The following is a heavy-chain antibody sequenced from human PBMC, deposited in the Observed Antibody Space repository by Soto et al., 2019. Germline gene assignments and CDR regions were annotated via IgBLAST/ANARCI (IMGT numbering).Heavy chain of an antibody. D-gene: IGHD6-13*01. Sequence: EVQLVESGGGLVQPGRSLRLSCAASGFTFDDYAMHWVRQAPGKGLEWVSGISWNSGSISYADSVKGRFTISRDNAKHSLYLQMNRLRAEDTALYYCAKDIRSSWYGYYYDMDVWGKGTTVTVSS. CDR1: GFTFDDYA. CDR3: AKDIRSSWYGYYYDMDV. CDR2: ISWNSGSI. J-gene: IGHJ6*03. V-gene: IGHV3-9*01.